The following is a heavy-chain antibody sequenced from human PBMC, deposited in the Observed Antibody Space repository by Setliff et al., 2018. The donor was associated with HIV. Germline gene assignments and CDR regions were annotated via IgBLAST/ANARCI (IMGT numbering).Heavy chain of an antibody. Sequence: SVKVSCKASGRTFSSYVIDWVRQAPGQGLEWMGGIIPIFGTANYAQKFQARVTITADESTSTAYMELSSLRSEDTAMYYCARDRGYSGHDYRNAFDIWGQGTMVTVSS. CDR1: GRTFSSYV. D-gene: IGHD5-12*01. V-gene: IGHV1-69*13. CDR3: ARDRGYSGHDYRNAFDI. J-gene: IGHJ3*02. CDR2: IIPIFGTA.